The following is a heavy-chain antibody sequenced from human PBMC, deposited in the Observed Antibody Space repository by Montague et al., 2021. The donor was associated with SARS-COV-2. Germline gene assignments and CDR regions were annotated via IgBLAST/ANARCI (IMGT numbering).Heavy chain of an antibody. J-gene: IGHJ4*02. V-gene: IGHV6-1*01. CDR3: VRGIEAAGSYDY. CDR2: PLYESMKKS. Sequence: CAISGDSVAEIRRSSEEHTYEPQTHVHLLCRPLYESMKKSDYARSVKSRIAINPDTSMNQFSLQLSSVTPADTALCYCVRGIEAAGSYDYWGQGTLVTVSS. D-gene: IGHD6-13*01. CDR1: GDSVAEIRRS.